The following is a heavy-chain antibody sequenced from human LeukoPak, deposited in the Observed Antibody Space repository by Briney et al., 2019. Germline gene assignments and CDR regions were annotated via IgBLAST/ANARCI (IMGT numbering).Heavy chain of an antibody. CDR2: IYWDDDK. CDR1: GFSPSTRGGD. V-gene: IGHV2-5*02. Sequence: SGPTLVNPTQTLTLTCTFSGFSPSTRGGDVGWIRQPPGKALEWPALIYWDDDKRYSPSLKSRLTITKDTSKNQVVLTMTNMDPVDTATYYCVHKSLRNWGKGNLVTVSS. CDR3: VHKSLRN. J-gene: IGHJ4*02.